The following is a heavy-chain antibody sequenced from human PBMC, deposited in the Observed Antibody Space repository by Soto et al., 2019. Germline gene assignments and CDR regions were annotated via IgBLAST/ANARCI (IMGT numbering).Heavy chain of an antibody. V-gene: IGHV1-18*01. CDR2: ISGYNGNT. Sequence: QVPLVQSGAEVKKPGASVKVSCKASGYTFTSYGINWMRQAPGQGLEWMGWISGYNGNTNYAQKFQGRVSMTTDTSMSTAYMELRSLTSDDTAVYFCAKDLLSFGSRPMEPFDYWGQGTLVTVSS. CDR1: GYTFTSYG. CDR3: AKDLLSFGSRPMEPFDY. D-gene: IGHD3-10*01. J-gene: IGHJ4*02.